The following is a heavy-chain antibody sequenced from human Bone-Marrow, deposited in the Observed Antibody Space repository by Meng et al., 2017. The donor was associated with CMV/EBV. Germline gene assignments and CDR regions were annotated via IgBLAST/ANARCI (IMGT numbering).Heavy chain of an antibody. CDR3: ARDQGYGSGSYYYYYYYGMDV. J-gene: IGHJ6*02. V-gene: IGHV1-69*04. CDR1: GGTFSSYT. CDR2: IIPILGIA. Sequence: SVKVSCKASGGTFSSYTISWVRQAPGQGLEWMGRIIPILGIANYAQKFQGRVTITADKSTSTAYMELSSLRSEDTAVYYCARDQGYGSGSYYYYYYYGMDVWGQGTTVTVYS. D-gene: IGHD3-10*01.